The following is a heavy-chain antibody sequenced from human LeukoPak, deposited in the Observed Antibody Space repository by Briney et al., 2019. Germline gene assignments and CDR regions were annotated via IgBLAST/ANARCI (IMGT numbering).Heavy chain of an antibody. CDR1: GYTFSTYA. V-gene: IGHV1-3*01. Sequence: GASVKVSCKASGYTFSTYAIHWVRQAPGQRPEWMGWINAGSGNTKSSQKFQCRVSITRGKSASTAYMELSSLRSEDTAVYYCARAQGAYDFAAFDIWGQGTVVIVSS. J-gene: IGHJ3*02. CDR3: ARAQGAYDFAAFDI. D-gene: IGHD5-12*01. CDR2: INAGSGNT.